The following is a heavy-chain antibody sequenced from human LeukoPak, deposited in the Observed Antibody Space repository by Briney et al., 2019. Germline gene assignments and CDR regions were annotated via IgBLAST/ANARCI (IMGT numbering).Heavy chain of an antibody. CDR1: GYSITSSF. D-gene: IGHD2-15*01. J-gene: IGHJ3*02. Sequence: SETLSLTCTVSGYSITSSFWSWIRQSPGKGPEWIGYVHFSGNTNYNPSLKSRVTISVDTSKNEFSLQMKSVTAADTAVYYCARERSQLLLDAFDIWGQGTMVTVSS. V-gene: IGHV4-59*01. CDR3: ARERSQLLLDAFDI. CDR2: VHFSGNT.